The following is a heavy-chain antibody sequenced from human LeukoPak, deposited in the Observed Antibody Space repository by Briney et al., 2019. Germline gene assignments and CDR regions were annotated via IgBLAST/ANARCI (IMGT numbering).Heavy chain of an antibody. CDR1: GYTFTNYY. Sequence: ASVKVSCKASGYTFTNYYMHWVRQAPGQGLEWMGVIDPSGGSTTYAQKFQGRVTMTRDTSTSTVYMELTSLRSEDTAMYYCARDWGIQQWPPSYFDYWGQGTLVTVSS. V-gene: IGHV1-46*01. CDR2: IDPSGGST. J-gene: IGHJ4*02. CDR3: ARDWGIQQWPPSYFDY. D-gene: IGHD5-18*01.